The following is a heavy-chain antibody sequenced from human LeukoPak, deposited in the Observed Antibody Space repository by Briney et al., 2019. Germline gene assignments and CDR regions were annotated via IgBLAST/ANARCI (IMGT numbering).Heavy chain of an antibody. J-gene: IGHJ3*02. Sequence: GGSLRLACAASGFTVSSNYMSRVRQAPGKGLEWVSVIYAGGYTYYADSVKGRCTISRDNSKNTVYLQMNSLRDVDTAVYFCARDTSGNDAFDIWGQGTMVTVSS. V-gene: IGHV3-66*01. D-gene: IGHD5-12*01. CDR3: ARDTSGNDAFDI. CDR2: IYAGGYT. CDR1: GFTVSSNY.